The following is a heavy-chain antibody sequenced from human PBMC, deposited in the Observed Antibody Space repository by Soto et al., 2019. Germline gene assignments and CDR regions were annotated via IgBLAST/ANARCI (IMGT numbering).Heavy chain of an antibody. D-gene: IGHD3-22*01. CDR3: ARDRYYYDSSGYYYYGY. CDR2: ISAYNANT. V-gene: IGHV1-18*01. CDR1: GYTFTSYG. J-gene: IGHJ4*02. Sequence: QVPLVQSGAEVKKPGASVKVSCKASGYTFTSYGISWVRQAPGQGLEWMGWISAYNANTNYAQKLQGRVTMTTDTSTSTAYMELRSLRSDDTAVYYCARDRYYYDSSGYYYYGYWGQGTLVTVSP.